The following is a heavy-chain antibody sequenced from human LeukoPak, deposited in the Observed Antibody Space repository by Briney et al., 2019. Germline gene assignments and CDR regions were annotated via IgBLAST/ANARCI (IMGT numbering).Heavy chain of an antibody. J-gene: IGHJ1*01. D-gene: IGHD6-13*01. Sequence: GGSLRLSCAASGFTFSDYYMSWIRQAPGKGLEWVSYISSSGSTIYYADSVKGRFTISRDNAKNSLYLQMNSLRAEDTAVYYCAKDSSSSWYGSGYFQHWGQGTLVTVSS. CDR1: GFTFSDYY. CDR2: ISSSGSTI. CDR3: AKDSSSSWYGSGYFQH. V-gene: IGHV3-11*04.